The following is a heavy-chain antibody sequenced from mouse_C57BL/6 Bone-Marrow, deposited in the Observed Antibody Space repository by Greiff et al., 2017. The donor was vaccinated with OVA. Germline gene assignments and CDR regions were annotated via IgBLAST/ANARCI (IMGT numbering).Heavy chain of an antibody. CDR3: ARFGTAQATHAMDY. D-gene: IGHD3-2*02. Sequence: QVQLKQSGPELVKPGASVKISCKASGYTFTDYYINWVKQRPGQGLEWIGWIFPGSGSTYYNEKFKGKATLTVDKSSSTAYMLLSSLTSEDSAVYFCARFGTAQATHAMDYWGQGTSVTVAS. J-gene: IGHJ4*01. CDR1: GYTFTDYY. V-gene: IGHV1-75*01. CDR2: IFPGSGST.